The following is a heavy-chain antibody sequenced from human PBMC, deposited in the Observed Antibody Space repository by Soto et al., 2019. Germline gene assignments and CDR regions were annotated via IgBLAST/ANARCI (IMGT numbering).Heavy chain of an antibody. CDR2: ISSYNGNT. Sequence: ASVKVSCKASGYTFTSYGISWVRQAPGQGPEWMGWISSYNGNTNYAQKLQGRVTMTTDTSTSTAYMELRSLRSDDTAVYYCASATYDFWSGYWGAFDYWGQGTLVTVSS. V-gene: IGHV1-18*01. J-gene: IGHJ4*02. CDR1: GYTFTSYG. D-gene: IGHD3-3*01. CDR3: ASATYDFWSGYWGAFDY.